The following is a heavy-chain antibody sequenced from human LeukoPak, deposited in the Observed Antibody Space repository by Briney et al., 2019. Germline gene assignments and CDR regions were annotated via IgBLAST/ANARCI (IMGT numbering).Heavy chain of an antibody. Sequence: GGSLRLSCAASGFTFSSYSMNWVRQTPGKGLEWVSSISSSSTYIYYADSVKGRFSISRDNAKNSLCLQMNSLRAEDTAVYYCVRDMTTATTCYLQRWGKGTLVTVSS. J-gene: IGHJ1*01. V-gene: IGHV3-21*01. D-gene: IGHD4-17*01. CDR3: VRDMTTATTCYLQR. CDR2: ISSSSTYI. CDR1: GFTFSSYS.